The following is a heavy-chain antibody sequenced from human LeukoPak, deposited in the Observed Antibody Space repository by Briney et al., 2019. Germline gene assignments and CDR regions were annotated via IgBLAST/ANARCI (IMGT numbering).Heavy chain of an antibody. CDR2: IYQSGTS. D-gene: IGHD6-19*01. Sequence: PSETLSLTCTVSGDSISSHYWSWIRQPPGKGLEWIGYIYQSGTSNYNPSLKSRVTISVDMSKNQFSLKLRSLTAADTAVYHCAREGYASGWNDLWGQGTLVTVSS. CDR1: GDSISSHY. CDR3: AREGYASGWNDL. J-gene: IGHJ5*02. V-gene: IGHV4-59*11.